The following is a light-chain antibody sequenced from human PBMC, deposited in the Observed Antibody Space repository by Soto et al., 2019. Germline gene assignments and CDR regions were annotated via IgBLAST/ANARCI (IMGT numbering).Light chain of an antibody. CDR3: CSDAGTSTYF. J-gene: IGLJ1*01. V-gene: IGLV2-23*02. CDR2: EVA. Sequence: QAVVTQPASVSGSPGQSITISCTRTNSDLGSFNFVSWYQQHPGKAPKVMIYEVAKRPSGISDRFSGSKSGNTASLTISGLQVEDEADYYCCSDAGTSTYFFGTGTKLTVL. CDR1: NSDLGSFNF.